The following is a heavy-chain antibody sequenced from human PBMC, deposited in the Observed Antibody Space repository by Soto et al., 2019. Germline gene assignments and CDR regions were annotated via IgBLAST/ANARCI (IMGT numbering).Heavy chain of an antibody. J-gene: IGHJ6*02. V-gene: IGHV4-34*01. CDR2: VKPSGGA. D-gene: IGHD6-25*01. Sequence: KTSETLSLTCAVYGGSLSCYHWSWIRQPPGKGLEWIGEVKPSGGAKYNPSLKSRVIISQDPSKNQLSLKVSPVTAADTAVYYCARAGGSYDYSMDVWGQGTTVTVSS. CDR3: ARAGGSYDYSMDV. CDR1: GGSLSCYH.